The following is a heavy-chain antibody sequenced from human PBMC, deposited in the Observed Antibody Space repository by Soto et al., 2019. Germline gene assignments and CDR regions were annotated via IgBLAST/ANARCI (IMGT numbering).Heavy chain of an antibody. CDR3: ACPGYSSSWYLFDY. CDR2: IIPIFGTA. J-gene: IGHJ4*02. V-gene: IGHV1-69*01. Sequence: QVQLVQSGAEVKKPGSSVKVSCKASGGTFSSYAISWVRQAPGQGLEWMGGIIPIFGTANYAQKFQGRVTITADESMSTAYMELSSLRSDDTAVYYCACPGYSSSWYLFDYWGQGTLVTVSS. D-gene: IGHD6-13*01. CDR1: GGTFSSYA.